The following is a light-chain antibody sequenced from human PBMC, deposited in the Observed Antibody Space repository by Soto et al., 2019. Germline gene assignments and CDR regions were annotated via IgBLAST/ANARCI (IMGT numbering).Light chain of an antibody. V-gene: IGKV1-8*01. J-gene: IGKJ3*01. CDR3: QQYYSYPRGA. CDR2: AAS. CDR1: QGISSY. Sequence: AIRMTQSPSSFSASTGDRVTITCRASQGISSYLAWYQQKPGKAPKLLIYAASTLQSGVPSRFSGSGSGTDFTLTISCLQSEDFATYYCQQYYSYPRGAFGPGIKVDIK.